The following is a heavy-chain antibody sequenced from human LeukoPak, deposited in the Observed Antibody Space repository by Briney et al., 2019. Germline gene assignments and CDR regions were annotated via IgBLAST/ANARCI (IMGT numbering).Heavy chain of an antibody. V-gene: IGHV3-30*03. CDR2: ISYDGGKT. Sequence: GGSLRLSCAASGISLSRFAMHWVRQAPGKGLEWVALISYDGGKTWYADSVKGRFSISRDNSKNTLSLQMNSLRPEDTAVYYCVRNPDDPSYFYYMDVWGNGTTVIVSS. CDR1: GISLSRFA. J-gene: IGHJ6*03. CDR3: VRNPDDPSYFYYMDV.